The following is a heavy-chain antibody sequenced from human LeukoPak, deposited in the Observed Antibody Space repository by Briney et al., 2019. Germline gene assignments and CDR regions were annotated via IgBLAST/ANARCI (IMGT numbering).Heavy chain of an antibody. Sequence: NPSQTLSLTCAVSGASISSGGYSWNWIRLPPGKGLEWIANIYRSGNTYYNPSLRSRVTISVDTSKNQFSLMLSSVTAADTALYHCARKKDYGDYVDYWGQGTLVTVSS. V-gene: IGHV4-30-2*01. J-gene: IGHJ4*02. D-gene: IGHD4-17*01. CDR2: IYRSGNT. CDR1: GASISSGGYS. CDR3: ARKKDYGDYVDY.